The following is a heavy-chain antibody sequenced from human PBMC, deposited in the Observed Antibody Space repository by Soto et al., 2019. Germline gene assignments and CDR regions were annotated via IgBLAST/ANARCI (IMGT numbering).Heavy chain of an antibody. CDR3: ARRLITMVRGVIKDACDI. Sequence: QLQLQESGPGLVKPSEPLSLTCTVSGGSISSSSYYWGWIRQPPGKGLEWIGSIYYSGSTYYNPSPKSRFTISVDRSTNQFSLKLSAVTAADTAVYYCARRLITMVRGVIKDACDIWGQGTMVTVSS. CDR2: IYYSGST. J-gene: IGHJ3*02. CDR1: GGSISSSSYY. D-gene: IGHD3-10*01. V-gene: IGHV4-39*01.